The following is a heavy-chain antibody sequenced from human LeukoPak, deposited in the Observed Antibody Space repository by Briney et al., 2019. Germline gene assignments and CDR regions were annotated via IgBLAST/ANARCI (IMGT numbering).Heavy chain of an antibody. CDR2: ISSSSSYT. CDR3: ARDSADVDIVATILFDY. CDR1: GFTFSDYY. J-gene: IGHJ4*02. V-gene: IGHV3-11*05. D-gene: IGHD5-12*01. Sequence: SPGGSLRLSCAASGFTFSDYYMSWIRQAPGKGLEWVSYISSSSSYTNYADSVKGRFTISRDNAKNSLYLQMNSLRAENTAVYYCARDSADVDIVATILFDYWGQGTLVTVSS.